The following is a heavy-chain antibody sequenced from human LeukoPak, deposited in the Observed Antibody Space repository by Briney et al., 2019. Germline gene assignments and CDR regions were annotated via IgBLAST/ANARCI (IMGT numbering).Heavy chain of an antibody. J-gene: IGHJ2*01. CDR3: AREASPGDYWYFDL. D-gene: IGHD7-27*01. CDR1: GGSFSGYY. V-gene: IGHV4-34*01. CDR2: INHSGST. Sequence: PSETLSLTCAVYGGSFSGYYWSWIRQPPGKGLEWIGEINHSGSTNYNPSLKSRVTMSVDTSKNQFSLKLSSVTAADTAVYYCAREASPGDYWYFDLWGRGTLVTVSS.